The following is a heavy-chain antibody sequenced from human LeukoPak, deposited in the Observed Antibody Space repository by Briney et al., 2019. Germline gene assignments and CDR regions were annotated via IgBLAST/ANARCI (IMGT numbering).Heavy chain of an antibody. V-gene: IGHV3-49*04. D-gene: IGHD6-19*01. CDR1: GFTFSSYE. CDR2: IRSKAYGGTT. CDR3: TRDSVLRGWYRPSWFDP. Sequence: PGGSLRLSCAASGFTFSSYEMNWVRQAPGKGLEWVGFIRSKAYGGTTEHAASVKGRFTISRDDSKSIAYLQMNSLKTEDTAVYYCTRDSVLRGWYRPSWFDPWGQGTLVTVSS. J-gene: IGHJ5*02.